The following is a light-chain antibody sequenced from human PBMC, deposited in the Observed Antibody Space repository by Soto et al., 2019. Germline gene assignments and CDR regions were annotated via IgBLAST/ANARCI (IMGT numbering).Light chain of an antibody. V-gene: IGKV3-15*01. CDR3: LQDDTWPGT. CDR2: AAS. CDR1: QGVRND. Sequence: EISMTQSPSSLSVSLGERVTISWLASQGVRNDLAWYQQKPGNAPGLLISAASTVDSGLPARFSGTGSGTDFTLTITSLQSEDFAIYYCLQDDTWPGTFGQGTKVDIK. J-gene: IGKJ1*01.